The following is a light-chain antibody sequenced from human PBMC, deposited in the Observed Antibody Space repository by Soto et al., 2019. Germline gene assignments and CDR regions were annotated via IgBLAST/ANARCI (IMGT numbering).Light chain of an antibody. V-gene: IGLV2-23*01. J-gene: IGLJ2*01. CDR3: CSYAGRYTVL. CDR1: SSDVGSYNF. Sequence: QSVLTQPASVSGSPGQSITISCTGTSSDVGSYNFVSWYQQHPGKAPKLMIYEGSQRPSGVSHRFSGSKSGNTASLTISGLQAEDEADYYCCSYAGRYTVLFGGGTQLTVL. CDR2: EGS.